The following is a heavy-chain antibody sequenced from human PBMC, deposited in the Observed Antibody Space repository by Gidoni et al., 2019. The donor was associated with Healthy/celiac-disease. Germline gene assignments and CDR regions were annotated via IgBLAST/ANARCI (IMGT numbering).Heavy chain of an antibody. J-gene: IGHJ4*02. CDR1: GCSISSYY. D-gene: IGHD6-19*01. CDR3: AGRIAVAGTLFFDY. CDR2: IYYSGST. V-gene: IGHV4-59*01. Sequence: QLQLQESGPGLVKPSETLSLTCPVSGCSISSYYLSWIRQPPGKGLEWIRYIYYSGSTNYNPSLKSRVTISVDTSKNQFSLKLSSVTAADTAVYYCAGRIAVAGTLFFDYWGQGTLVTVSS.